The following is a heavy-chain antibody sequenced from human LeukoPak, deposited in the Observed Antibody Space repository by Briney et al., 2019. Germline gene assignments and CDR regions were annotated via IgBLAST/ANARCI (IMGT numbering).Heavy chain of an antibody. J-gene: IGHJ6*03. Sequence: SETLSLTCTVSGGSLSSYYWSWIRQPARKGLEWIGRIYTSGSTNYNPSLMSRVTMSVDTSKNQFSLKLSSVTAADTAVYYCAREVVVIDYYYYMDVWGKGTTVTVSS. V-gene: IGHV4-4*07. CDR3: AREVVVIDYYYYMDV. D-gene: IGHD2-21*01. CDR1: GGSLSSYY. CDR2: IYTSGST.